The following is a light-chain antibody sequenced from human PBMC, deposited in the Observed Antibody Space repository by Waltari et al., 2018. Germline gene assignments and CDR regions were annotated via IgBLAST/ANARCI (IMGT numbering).Light chain of an antibody. V-gene: IGKV3-20*01. CDR1: QRVGSSS. Sequence: EIVLARSPGTASSAPGEGVPISCRASQRVGSSSLAWYQQKPGQAPRLVICRASRRATGNPDRFSGSGSGTDFSLTISRLEPEDLAVYYCQQHGTLPATFGQGTKVEIK. CDR2: RAS. CDR3: QQHGTLPAT. J-gene: IGKJ1*01.